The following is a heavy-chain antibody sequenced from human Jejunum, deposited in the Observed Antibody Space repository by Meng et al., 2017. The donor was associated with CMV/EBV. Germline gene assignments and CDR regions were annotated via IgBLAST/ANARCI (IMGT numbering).Heavy chain of an antibody. D-gene: IGHD2-21*02. J-gene: IGHJ5*01. CDR3: ARARGNGDDSKYNWFDS. CDR1: FSNYW. Sequence: FSNYWVSWVRPAPGKGLERVANIGKDGSEKYYVDSVKGRFTISRDNAKNSLYLQMNSLRADDTAVYYCARARGNGDDSKYNWFDSWGQGALVTVSS. CDR2: IGKDGSEK. V-gene: IGHV3-7*01.